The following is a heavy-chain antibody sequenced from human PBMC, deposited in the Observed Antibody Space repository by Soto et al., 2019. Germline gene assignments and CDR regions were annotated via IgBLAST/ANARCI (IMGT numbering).Heavy chain of an antibody. Sequence: GASVKVSCKASGYTFTGYYMHWVRQAPGQGLEWMGWINPNSGGTNYAQKFQGWVTMTRDTSISTAYMELSRLRSDDTAVYYCAMNYYGSGSYHYYFDYWGQGTLVTVSS. V-gene: IGHV1-2*04. D-gene: IGHD3-10*01. CDR1: GYTFTGYY. J-gene: IGHJ4*02. CDR2: INPNSGGT. CDR3: AMNYYGSGSYHYYFDY.